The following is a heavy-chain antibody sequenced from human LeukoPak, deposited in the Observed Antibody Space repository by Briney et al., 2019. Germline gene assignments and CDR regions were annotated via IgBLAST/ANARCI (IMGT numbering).Heavy chain of an antibody. CDR3: SRGYYGSGNYYSEGMDV. J-gene: IGHJ6*02. CDR2: INQSGST. D-gene: IGHD3-10*01. Sequence: SETLSLTCAVYGGSVSGFYWSWIRQPPGKGLEWIGEINQSGSTNYIPSLKSRVTITGDSCKNQFCLHHSSVTAADAAVYYCSRGYYGSGNYYSEGMDVWGQGTTVTVSS. CDR1: GGSVSGFY. V-gene: IGHV4-34*01.